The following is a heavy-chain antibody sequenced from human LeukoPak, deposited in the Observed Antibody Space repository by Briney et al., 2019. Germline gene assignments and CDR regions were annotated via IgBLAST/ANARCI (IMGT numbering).Heavy chain of an antibody. CDR1: GFTLSSNY. CDR3: AKATYCSGGSCKPNWFDP. Sequence: GGSLRLSCAASGFTLSSNYMSWVRQAPGKGLEWVSAISGSGGSTYYADSVKGRFTISRDNSKNTLYLQMNSLRAEDTAVYYCAKATYCSGGSCKPNWFDPWGQGTLVTVSS. V-gene: IGHV3-23*01. CDR2: ISGSGGST. D-gene: IGHD2-15*01. J-gene: IGHJ5*02.